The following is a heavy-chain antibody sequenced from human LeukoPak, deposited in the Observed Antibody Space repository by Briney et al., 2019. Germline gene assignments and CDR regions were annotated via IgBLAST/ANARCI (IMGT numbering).Heavy chain of an antibody. J-gene: IGHJ4*01. Sequence: PSETLSLTCAVYGGSFTGYYWSWIRQPPGTGMEWIGEINHSGRTNYNPSLKSRVTISVDPSKNQFSLKLRSGIAAAPAVNSCATAYGGGVCAVLHIYFDSWSQGTLATASS. CDR3: ATAYGGGVCAVLHIYFDS. D-gene: IGHD2-21*02. V-gene: IGHV4-34*01. CDR2: INHSGRT. CDR1: GGSFTGYY.